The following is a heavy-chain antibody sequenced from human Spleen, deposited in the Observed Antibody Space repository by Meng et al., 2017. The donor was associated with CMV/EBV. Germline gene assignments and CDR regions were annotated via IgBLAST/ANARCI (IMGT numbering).Heavy chain of an antibody. D-gene: IGHD2-2*01. Sequence: SVKVSCKASGGTFSNYAFSWVRQAPGQGLEWMGGIIPILGITNYAQRLQGRVTITADKSTSTVFMELTSLRSEDTAIYYCARTRSSSTWGFDPWGQGSLVTVSS. CDR1: GGTFSNYA. CDR3: ARTRSSSTWGFDP. V-gene: IGHV1-69*10. J-gene: IGHJ5*02. CDR2: IIPILGIT.